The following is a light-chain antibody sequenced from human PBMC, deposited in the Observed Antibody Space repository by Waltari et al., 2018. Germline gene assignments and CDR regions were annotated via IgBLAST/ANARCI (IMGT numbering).Light chain of an antibody. CDR2: QDF. Sequence: YDLTQPPSVSVSPGQTATITCYGDNLGEKLGSWYQQRPGQSPFLVIYQDFKRPSGIPGRFAGSRSGNTATLTISGAQAMDEADFYCQSWVGKVVFGGGTKLTV. J-gene: IGLJ2*01. V-gene: IGLV3-1*01. CDR1: NLGEKL. CDR3: QSWVGKVV.